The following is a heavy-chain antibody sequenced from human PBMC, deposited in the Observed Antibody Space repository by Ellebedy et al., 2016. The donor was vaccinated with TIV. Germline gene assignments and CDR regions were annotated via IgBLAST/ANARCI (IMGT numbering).Heavy chain of an antibody. J-gene: IGHJ6*02. V-gene: IGHV4-31*03. Sequence: SETLSLXXTVSGDSISNANYYWSWIRQHPGKGLEWIGYIYYNGRNYTKPSLKNRVTISIDTSKNQFSLRLTSVTAADTAVYFCARDERSTSHAPYFYQGMAVWGQGSTVTVS. D-gene: IGHD2-21*01. CDR2: IYYNGRN. CDR3: ARDERSTSHAPYFYQGMAV. CDR1: GDSISNANYY.